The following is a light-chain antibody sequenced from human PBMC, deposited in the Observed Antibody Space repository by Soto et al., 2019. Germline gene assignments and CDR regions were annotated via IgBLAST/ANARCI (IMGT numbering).Light chain of an antibody. J-gene: IGLJ1*01. CDR3: QSYDSSLNGFYV. CDR1: SSNLGASYD. Sequence: QSALTQPPSVSGAPGQRVTISCTGSSSNLGASYDVQWYQHLPGTAPKLLIFGNSNRPSGVPDRFSGSKSGTSASLAITGLQAEDEADYYCQSYDSSLNGFYVFGTGTKLTVL. V-gene: IGLV1-40*01. CDR2: GNS.